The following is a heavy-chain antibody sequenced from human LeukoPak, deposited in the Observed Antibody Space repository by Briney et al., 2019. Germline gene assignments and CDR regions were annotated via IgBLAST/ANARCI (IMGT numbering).Heavy chain of an antibody. D-gene: IGHD6-19*01. CDR1: GFTFSRHN. V-gene: IGHV3-21*01. J-gene: IGHJ4*02. Sequence: GGSLRLSCAASGFTFSRHNMNWVRQVPGKGLEWVSSITSGGSSIFYADSVRGRFTISRDNAKNTLYLQMDSLRVEDTAVYYCAKAGRLQAVAGWIDYWGQGTLVTVS. CDR3: AKAGRLQAVAGWIDY. CDR2: ITSGGSSI.